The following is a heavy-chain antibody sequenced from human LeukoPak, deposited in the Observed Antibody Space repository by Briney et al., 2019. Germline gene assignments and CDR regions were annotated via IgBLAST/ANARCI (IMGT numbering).Heavy chain of an antibody. V-gene: IGHV7-4-1*02. D-gene: IGHD2-15*01. J-gene: IGHJ6*02. CDR1: GYTFTSYA. CDR2: INTNTGNP. CDR3: ARDGAAGYYYYGMDV. Sequence: ASVKVSCKASGYTFTSYAMNWVRQAPGQGLEWMGWINTNTGNPTYAQGFTGRFVFSLDTSVSTAYLQISSLKAEDTAVYYCARDGAAGYYYYGMDVWGQGTTVTVSS.